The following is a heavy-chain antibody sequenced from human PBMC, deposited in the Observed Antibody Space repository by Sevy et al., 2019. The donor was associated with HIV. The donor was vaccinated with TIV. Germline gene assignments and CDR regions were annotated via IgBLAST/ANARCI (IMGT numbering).Heavy chain of an antibody. Sequence: KQSQTLSLTCAISGDSVSSNSASWNWIRQSPSRGLEWLGRTYYRSKWYNDYAISVQSQIIINPDTSKNQFSLQLNSVTPEDTAVYYCARGRHSSSSLGFDYWGQRTLVTVSS. D-gene: IGHD6-6*01. CDR1: GDSVSSNSAS. V-gene: IGHV6-1*01. CDR3: ARGRHSSSSLGFDY. CDR2: TYYRSKWYN. J-gene: IGHJ4*02.